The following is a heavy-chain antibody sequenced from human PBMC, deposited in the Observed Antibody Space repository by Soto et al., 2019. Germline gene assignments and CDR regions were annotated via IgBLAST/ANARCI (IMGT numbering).Heavy chain of an antibody. CDR3: AKVSRFSGGPLCYYP. Sequence: LRLSCAASGFTFSIYSMNWVRQAPGKGLEWVSYIMPGSSHIFYADSVKGRFTISRDNSKNTLYLQMNSLRAEDTAVYYCAKVSRFSGGPLCYYPWGQGTLVTVSS. D-gene: IGHD2-8*01. V-gene: IGHV3-48*01. CDR2: IMPGSSHI. CDR1: GFTFSIYS. J-gene: IGHJ5*02.